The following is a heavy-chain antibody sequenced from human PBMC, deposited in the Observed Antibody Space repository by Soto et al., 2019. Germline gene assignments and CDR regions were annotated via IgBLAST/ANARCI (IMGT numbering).Heavy chain of an antibody. CDR3: ARAATWIQLWGYYFDH. CDR2: ISGSGTTI. V-gene: IGHV3-11*01. CDR1: GFTFSDYY. D-gene: IGHD5-18*01. J-gene: IGHJ4*02. Sequence: PGGSLRLSCAASGFTFSDYYMSWIRQAPGKGLEWLSYISGSGTTIYYADSVKGRFTISRGNAKTSLYLQMNSLRAEDTAVYYCARAATWIQLWGYYFDHWGQGTLVTVSS.